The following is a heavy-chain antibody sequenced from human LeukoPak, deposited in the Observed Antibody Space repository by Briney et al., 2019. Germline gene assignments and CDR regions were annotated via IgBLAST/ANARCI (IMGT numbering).Heavy chain of an antibody. V-gene: IGHV4-34*01. CDR3: ARGRITMVRGVKKPGYYYYMDV. CDR2: INHSGST. J-gene: IGHJ6*03. D-gene: IGHD3-10*01. Sequence: SETLSLTCAVYGGSFSGYYRSWIRQPPGKGLEWIGEINHSGSTNYNPSLKSRVTISVDTSKNQFSLKLSSVTTADTAVYYCARGRITMVRGVKKPGYYYYMDVWGKGTTVTVSS. CDR1: GGSFSGYY.